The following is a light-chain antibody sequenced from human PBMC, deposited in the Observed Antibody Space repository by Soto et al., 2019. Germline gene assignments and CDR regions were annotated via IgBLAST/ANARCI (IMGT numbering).Light chain of an antibody. V-gene: IGLV4-69*01. Sequence: QSVLTQSPSASASLGASVKLTCTLSSGHSSYAIAWHQQQPEKGPRYLMKLNSDGSHSKGDGIPDRFSGSSSGAERYLTSSSLQSEDEADYYCQTWGTGRRWVFGGGTKLTVL. CDR2: LNSDGSH. CDR3: QTWGTGRRWV. CDR1: SGHSSYA. J-gene: IGLJ3*02.